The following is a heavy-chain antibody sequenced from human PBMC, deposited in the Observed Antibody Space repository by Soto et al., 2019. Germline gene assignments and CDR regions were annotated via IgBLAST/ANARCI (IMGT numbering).Heavy chain of an antibody. CDR2: IKQDGSEK. CDR3: ARASIAGRRSGNDFEY. Sequence: GGSLRLSCAASGFTFSGYWMSWVRQAPGKGLAWVANIKQDGSEKHYVDSVKGRLTISRDNAKNSLYLQMDSLSDEDTAVYYCARASIAGRRSGNDFEYWGQGTLVTVSS. CDR1: GFTFSGYW. V-gene: IGHV3-7*04. D-gene: IGHD6-6*01. J-gene: IGHJ4*01.